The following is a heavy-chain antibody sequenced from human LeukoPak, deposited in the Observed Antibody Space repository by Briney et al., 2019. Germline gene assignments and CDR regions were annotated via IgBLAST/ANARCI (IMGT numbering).Heavy chain of an antibody. J-gene: IGHJ4*02. CDR1: GYTFTSYY. D-gene: IGHD6-13*01. V-gene: IGHV1-46*01. Sequence: ASVKVSCKASGYTFTSYYMHWVRQAPGQGLEWMGIINPSGGSTSYAQKFQGRVTMTRDTSTSTVYMELSSLRSEDTAVNYCARAGIGSSWEAQFDYWGQGTLVTVSS. CDR2: INPSGGST. CDR3: ARAGIGSSWEAQFDY.